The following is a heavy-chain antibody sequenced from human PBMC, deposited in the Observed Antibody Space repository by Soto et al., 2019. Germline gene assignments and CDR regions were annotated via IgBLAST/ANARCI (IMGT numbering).Heavy chain of an antibody. CDR1: GFTFSSYA. Sequence: GGSLRLSCAASGFTFSSYAMSWVRQAPGKGLEWVSAISGSGGSTYYANSVKGRFTISRDNSKNTLYLQMNSLRAEDTAVYYCAKDRKGHSSGFIVWGQGTLVTVSS. V-gene: IGHV3-23*01. J-gene: IGHJ4*02. CDR2: ISGSGGST. CDR3: AKDRKGHSSGFIV. D-gene: IGHD6-19*01.